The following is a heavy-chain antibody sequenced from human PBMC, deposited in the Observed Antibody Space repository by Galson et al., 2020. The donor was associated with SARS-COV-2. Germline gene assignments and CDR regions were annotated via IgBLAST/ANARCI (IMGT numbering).Heavy chain of an antibody. CDR3: ARVDCSSTSCLPNYYYGMDV. CDR1: GYTFTSYG. CDR2: ISAYNGNT. Sequence: ASVKVSCKASGYTFTSYGISWVRQAPGQGLEWMGWISAYNGNTNYAQKLQGRVTMTTDTSTSTAYMELRSLRSDDTAVYYCARVDCSSTSCLPNYYYGMDVWGQGTTVTVSS. J-gene: IGHJ6*02. V-gene: IGHV1-18*01. D-gene: IGHD2-2*01.